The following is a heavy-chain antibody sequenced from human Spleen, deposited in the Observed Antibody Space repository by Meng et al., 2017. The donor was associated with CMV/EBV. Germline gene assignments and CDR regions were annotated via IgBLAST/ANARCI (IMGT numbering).Heavy chain of an antibody. V-gene: IGHV3-53*01. CDR1: GFTVSSNY. CDR2: IYSGGST. Sequence: GESLKISCAASGFTVSSNYMSWVRQAPGKGLEWVSVIYSGGSTYYAASVKGRFTISRDNSKNTLYLQMNSLRAEDKAVYYCARHGMYYDFWSGYRPGAFDYWGQGTLVTVSS. J-gene: IGHJ4*02. CDR3: ARHGMYYDFWSGYRPGAFDY. D-gene: IGHD3-3*01.